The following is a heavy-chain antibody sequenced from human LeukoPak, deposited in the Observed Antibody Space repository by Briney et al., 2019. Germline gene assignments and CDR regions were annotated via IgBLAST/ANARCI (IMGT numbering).Heavy chain of an antibody. V-gene: IGHV4-4*02. Sequence: PSETLSLTCSVSGGSISSNMWWSWVRQTPGKGLEWIGEIYHSGSTNYNPSLKSRVTISLDKSKNQFSLKLSSVTAADTAVYYCARVHSSRAFDIWGQGTMVTVSS. CDR1: GGSISSNMW. CDR3: ARVHSSRAFDI. CDR2: IYHSGST. J-gene: IGHJ3*02. D-gene: IGHD6-13*01.